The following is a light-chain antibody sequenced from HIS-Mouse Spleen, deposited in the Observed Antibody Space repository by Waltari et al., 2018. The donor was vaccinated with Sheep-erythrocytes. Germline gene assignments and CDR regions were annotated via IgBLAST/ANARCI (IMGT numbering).Light chain of an antibody. Sequence: SYVLTQPPSVSVAPGQTARITFGGNNIGSKSVHWYQQKPGQAPVLVVYGDSDRPSGIPERFSGSNSGNTATLTISRVEAGDEADYYCQVWDSSSDHVVFGGGTKLTVL. CDR3: QVWDSSSDHVV. V-gene: IGLV3-21*02. CDR2: GDS. J-gene: IGLJ2*01. CDR1: NIGSKS.